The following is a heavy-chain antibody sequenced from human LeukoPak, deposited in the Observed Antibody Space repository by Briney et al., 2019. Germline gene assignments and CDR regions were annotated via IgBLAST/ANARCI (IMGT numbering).Heavy chain of an antibody. J-gene: IGHJ5*02. CDR1: GYTFTNYA. CDR2: IIPIFGTA. D-gene: IGHD2-15*01. CDR3: ARSYSIVVVVAATHWFDP. V-gene: IGHV1-69*13. Sequence: GASVKVSCKASGYTFTNYAMNWVRQAPGQGLEWMGGIIPIFGTANYAQKFQGRVTVTADESTSTAYMELSSLRSEDTAVYYCARSYSIVVVVAATHWFDPWGQGTLVTVSS.